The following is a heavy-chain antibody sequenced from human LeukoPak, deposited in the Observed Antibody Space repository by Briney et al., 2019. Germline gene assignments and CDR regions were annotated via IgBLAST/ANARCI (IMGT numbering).Heavy chain of an antibody. CDR2: ISGSGGST. J-gene: IGHJ4*02. CDR1: GFTFSSYA. Sequence: GGSLRPSCAASGFTFSSYAMSWVRQAPGKGLEWVSAISGSGGSTYYADSVKGRFTISRDNSKNTLYLQMNSLRAEDTAVYYCAIYDRAPACFDYWGQGTLVTVSS. D-gene: IGHD5/OR15-5a*01. V-gene: IGHV3-23*01. CDR3: AIYDRAPACFDY.